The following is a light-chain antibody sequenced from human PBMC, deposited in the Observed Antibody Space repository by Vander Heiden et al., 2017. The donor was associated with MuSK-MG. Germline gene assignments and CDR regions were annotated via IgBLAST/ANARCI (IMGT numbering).Light chain of an antibody. V-gene: IGKV3-15*01. CDR2: GAS. CDR3: QQYNNWPPRT. CDR1: QSVSSN. Sequence: EIVMTQSPATLSVSPGERATLSCRASQSVSSNLAWYQQKPGQAPRLLTYGASTRATGIPARFSCSGSGTEFTLTISSLQSEDFAVYYCQQYNNWPPRTFGQGTKVEIK. J-gene: IGKJ1*01.